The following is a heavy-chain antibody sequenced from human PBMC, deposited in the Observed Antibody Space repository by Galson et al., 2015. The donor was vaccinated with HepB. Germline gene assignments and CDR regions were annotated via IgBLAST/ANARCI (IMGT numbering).Heavy chain of an antibody. CDR3: AVRGVSRGPRDSFDY. CDR1: GFTFSSYS. CDR2: ISSSSSTI. Sequence: SLRLSCAASGFTFSSYSMNWVRQAPGRGLEWVSYISSSSSTIYYADSVKGRFTISRDNAKNSLYLQMNSLRAEDTAVYYCAVRGVSRGPRDSFDYWGQGTLVTVSS. D-gene: IGHD3-10*01. V-gene: IGHV3-48*01. J-gene: IGHJ4*02.